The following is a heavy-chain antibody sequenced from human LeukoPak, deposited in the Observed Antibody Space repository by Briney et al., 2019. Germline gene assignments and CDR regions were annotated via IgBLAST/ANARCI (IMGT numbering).Heavy chain of an antibody. CDR1: GYTFTSYD. J-gene: IGHJ4*02. V-gene: IGHV1-8*01. D-gene: IGHD3-10*01. CDR3: ARGPPNGGLLPYYFDY. Sequence: ASVKVSCKASGYTFTSYDINWVRQATGQGLEWMGWMNPNSGNTGYAQKFQGRVTVTRNTSISTAYMELSSLRSEDTAVYYCARGPPNGGLLPYYFDYWGQGTLVTVSS. CDR2: MNPNSGNT.